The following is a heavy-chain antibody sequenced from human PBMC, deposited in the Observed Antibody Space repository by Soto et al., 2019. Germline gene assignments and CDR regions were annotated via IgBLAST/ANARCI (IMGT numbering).Heavy chain of an antibody. D-gene: IGHD2-2*02. CDR2: INPSGGST. J-gene: IGHJ6*02. V-gene: IGHV1-46*01. CDR3: ARGGHCSGTSGYSPYYYGMNV. CDR1: GYTFTSYY. Sequence: VASVKVSCKASGYTFTSYYMHWVRQAPGQGLEWMGIINPSGGSTSYAQKFQGRVTMTRDTSTSTVYMELSSLRSEDTAVYYCARGGHCSGTSGYSPYYYGMNVWGQGTTVTVAS.